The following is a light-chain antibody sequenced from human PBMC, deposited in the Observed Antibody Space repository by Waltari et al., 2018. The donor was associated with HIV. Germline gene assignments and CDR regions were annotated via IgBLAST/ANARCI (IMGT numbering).Light chain of an antibody. V-gene: IGKV1-39*01. CDR3: QQSYSSPRYT. J-gene: IGKJ2*01. CDR2: AAS. Sequence: DIQMTQSPSSLSASVGDRVTITCRASQSINNYLNWYKQKSGKAPHLLFYAASRLQTVIPSSFSSCGSATEFTLTVISLQPDDFATYYCQQSYSSPRYTFGQGTKLGIK. CDR1: QSINNY.